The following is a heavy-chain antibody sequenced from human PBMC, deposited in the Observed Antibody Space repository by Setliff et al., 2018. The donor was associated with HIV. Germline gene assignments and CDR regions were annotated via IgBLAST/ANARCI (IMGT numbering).Heavy chain of an antibody. CDR2: IYNNGNA. J-gene: IGHJ5*01. D-gene: IGHD2-21*01. CDR1: GGSIINYY. CDR3: AGSSHIGIRKLWFVS. V-gene: IGHV4-59*01. Sequence: SETLSLTCTVSGGSIINYYWFWIRQPPGEGLEYIGYIYNNGNAYYNPSFKTRVTLSVDRSKRQFSLRVNSVTAAYTAVYFCAGSSHIGIRKLWFVSWGQGRLVTVSS.